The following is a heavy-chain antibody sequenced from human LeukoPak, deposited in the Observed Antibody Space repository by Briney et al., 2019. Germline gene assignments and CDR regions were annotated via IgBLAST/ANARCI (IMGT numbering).Heavy chain of an antibody. V-gene: IGHV3-33*01. CDR1: GFTFSSYG. D-gene: IGHD6-13*01. Sequence: GSLRLSCAASGFTFSSYGMHWVRQAPGKGLEWVAVIWYDGSNKYYADSVKGRFTISRDNSKNPLYLQMNSLRAEDTAVYYCARGDIIAAAGIGGYWGQGTLVTVSS. J-gene: IGHJ4*02. CDR2: IWYDGSNK. CDR3: ARGDIIAAAGIGGY.